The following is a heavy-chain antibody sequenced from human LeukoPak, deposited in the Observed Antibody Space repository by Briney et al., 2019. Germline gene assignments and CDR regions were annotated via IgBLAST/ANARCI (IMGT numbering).Heavy chain of an antibody. CDR2: ISSSSYI. D-gene: IGHD3-22*01. CDR3: AKDLHVFTMIVVGLFDY. J-gene: IGHJ4*02. V-gene: IGHV3-21*04. CDR1: GFTFSSYS. Sequence: SGGFLRLSCAASGFTFSSYSMNWVRQAPGKGLEWVSSISSSSYIYYADSVKGRFTISRDNAKNSLYLQMNSLRAEDTAVYYCAKDLHVFTMIVVGLFDYWGQGTLVTVSS.